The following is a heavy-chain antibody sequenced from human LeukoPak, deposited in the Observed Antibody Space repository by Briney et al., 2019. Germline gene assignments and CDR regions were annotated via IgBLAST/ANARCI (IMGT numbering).Heavy chain of an antibody. D-gene: IGHD3-10*01. CDR1: GGSFSGYY. V-gene: IGHV4-34*01. Sequence: SETLSLTCAVYGGSFSGYYWSWIRQPPGKGLEWIGEINHSGSTNYNPSLKSRVTISVDTSKNQFSLKLSSVTAADTAVYYCARGFRGVIFDAFDIWGQGTMVTVSS. CDR3: ARGFRGVIFDAFDI. J-gene: IGHJ3*02. CDR2: INHSGST.